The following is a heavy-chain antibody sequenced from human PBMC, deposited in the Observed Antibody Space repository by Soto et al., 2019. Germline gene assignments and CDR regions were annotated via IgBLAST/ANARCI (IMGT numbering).Heavy chain of an antibody. CDR3: ATAAYSTSLYDF. D-gene: IGHD6-13*01. J-gene: IGHJ4*02. V-gene: IGHV1-46*02. CDR1: EYTFNDYY. CDR2: INPSGGST. Sequence: ASVKVSCKSSEYTFNDYYIHWVRQAPGQGLEWMGLINPSGGSTSYAQKFQGRVTMTRDTSTSTVYMELSSLRSEDTAVYYCATAAYSTSLYDFWGQGTLVTVSS.